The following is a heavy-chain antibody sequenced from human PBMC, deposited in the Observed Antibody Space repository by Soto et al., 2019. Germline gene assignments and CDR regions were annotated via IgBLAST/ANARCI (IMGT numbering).Heavy chain of an antibody. Sequence: PGGSLRLSXAASGFTFDDYAMHWVRQAPGKGLEWVSGISWNSGSIGYADSVKGRFTISRDNAKNSLYLQMNSLRSEDTALYYCAKDMGYDLSPLGYFDYWGQGTLVTVS. CDR3: AKDMGYDLSPLGYFDY. CDR1: GFTFDDYA. V-gene: IGHV3-9*01. CDR2: ISWNSGSI. J-gene: IGHJ4*02. D-gene: IGHD5-12*01.